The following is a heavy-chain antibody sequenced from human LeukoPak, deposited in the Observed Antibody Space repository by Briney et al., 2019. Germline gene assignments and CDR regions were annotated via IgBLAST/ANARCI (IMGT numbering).Heavy chain of an antibody. Sequence: GGSLRLSCAASGFTFSSYSMNWVRQAPGKGLEWVSAISGSGGSTYYADSVKGRFTISRDNSKNTLYLQMNSLRAEDTAVYYRAKDYYDSSGYPGYWGQGTLVTVSS. CDR1: GFTFSSYS. J-gene: IGHJ4*02. D-gene: IGHD3-22*01. V-gene: IGHV3-23*01. CDR2: ISGSGGST. CDR3: AKDYYDSSGYPGY.